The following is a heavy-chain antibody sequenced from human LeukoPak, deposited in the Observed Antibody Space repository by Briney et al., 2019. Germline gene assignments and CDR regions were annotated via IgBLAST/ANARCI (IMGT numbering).Heavy chain of an antibody. V-gene: IGHV3-23*01. CDR1: GFTFTIYA. Sequence: PGGSLRLSCAASGFTFTIYAMSWVRQAPRKGLEWVSAISGSGGSTNYADSVKGRFTISRDDSKNTVYLQMNSLRAEDTAVYYCARWTNFHAFDIWGQGTLVTVSS. CDR3: ARWTNFHAFDI. J-gene: IGHJ3*02. D-gene: IGHD1-1*01. CDR2: ISGSGGST.